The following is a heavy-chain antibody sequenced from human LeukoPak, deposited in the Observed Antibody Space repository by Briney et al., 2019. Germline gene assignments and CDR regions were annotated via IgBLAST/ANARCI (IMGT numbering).Heavy chain of an antibody. CDR3: VAMIVVVDYFDY. CDR1: GFTFDDYA. CDR2: ISWNSGSI. V-gene: IGHV3-9*01. J-gene: IGHJ4*02. D-gene: IGHD3-22*01. Sequence: PGGSLRLSCAASGFTFDDYAMHWVRQAPGKGLEWVSGISWNSGSIGYADSVKGRFTISRDNSKNTLYLQMNSLRAEDTAVYYCVAMIVVVDYFDYWGQGTLVTVSS.